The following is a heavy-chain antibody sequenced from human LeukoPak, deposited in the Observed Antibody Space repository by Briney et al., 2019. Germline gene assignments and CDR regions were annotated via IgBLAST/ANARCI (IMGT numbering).Heavy chain of an antibody. CDR2: INHSGST. CDR3: ARAVYDSSGYYYGD. D-gene: IGHD3-22*01. V-gene: IGHV4-34*01. Sequence: SETLSLTCAVYGGSFSGYYWSWLRQPPGKGLEWTGEINHSGSTNYNPSLKSRVTISVDTSKNQFSLKLSSVTAADTAVYYCARAVYDSSGYYYGDWGQGTLVTVSS. J-gene: IGHJ4*02. CDR1: GGSFSGYY.